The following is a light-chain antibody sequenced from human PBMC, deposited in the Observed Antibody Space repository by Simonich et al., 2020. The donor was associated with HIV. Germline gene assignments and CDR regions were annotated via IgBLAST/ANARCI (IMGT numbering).Light chain of an antibody. CDR2: TSS. J-gene: IGKJ4*01. CDR1: QSVNSNF. V-gene: IGKV3-20*01. Sequence: EIVLTQSPGTLSLSPGERATLSCRASQSVNSNFLAWYQQKPGQAPRLLIYTSSSRTTGIPDRFSGSGSGTDFTLIISRLEPEDFAVYYCQQYGSSPLTFGGGTKVEIK. CDR3: QQYGSSPLT.